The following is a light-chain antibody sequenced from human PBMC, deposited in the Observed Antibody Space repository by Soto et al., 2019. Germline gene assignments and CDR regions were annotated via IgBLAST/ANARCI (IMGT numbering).Light chain of an antibody. J-gene: IGLJ3*02. CDR3: TSFTTISTWV. CDR2: EVS. CDR1: SSDVGGYNY. V-gene: IGLV2-14*01. Sequence: QSALTQPAPVSGSPGQSITISCTGTSSDVGGYNYVSWFQQHPGKAPKLKIYEVSNRPSGVSNRFSGSKSGNTASLTISELQAEDEADYYCTSFTTISTWVFGGGTKVTVL.